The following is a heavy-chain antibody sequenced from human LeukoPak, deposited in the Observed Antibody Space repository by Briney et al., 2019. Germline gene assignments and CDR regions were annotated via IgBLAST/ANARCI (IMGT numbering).Heavy chain of an antibody. Sequence: SETLSLTCTVSGGSISSYYWSWIRQPPGKGLEWIGYIYYSGSTNYNPSLKSRVTISVDTSKNQFSLKLSSVTAADTAVYYCARTQRWSSGWYNWFDPWGQGTLVTVSS. J-gene: IGHJ5*02. CDR3: ARTQRWSSGWYNWFDP. CDR1: GGSISSYY. D-gene: IGHD6-19*01. CDR2: IYYSGST. V-gene: IGHV4-59*01.